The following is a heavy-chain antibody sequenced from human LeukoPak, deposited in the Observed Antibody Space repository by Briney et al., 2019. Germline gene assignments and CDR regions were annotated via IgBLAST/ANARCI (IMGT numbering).Heavy chain of an antibody. D-gene: IGHD3-22*01. J-gene: IGHJ4*02. CDR1: GFIVSGNY. V-gene: IGHV3-53*01. CDR3: ARDKGFFADTYYYDSSGFRPPFDY. Sequence: PGGSLRLSCAASGFIVSGNYMSWVRQAPGKGLEWVSVIYTGGRTYYADSVEGRFTISRDNSKNTLYLQMDSLRAEDTAVYYCARDKGFFADTYYYDSSGFRPPFDYWGQGTLVTVSS. CDR2: IYTGGRT.